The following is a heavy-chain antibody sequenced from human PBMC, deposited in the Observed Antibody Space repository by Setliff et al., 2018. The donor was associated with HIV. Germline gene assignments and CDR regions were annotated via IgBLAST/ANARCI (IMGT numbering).Heavy chain of an antibody. D-gene: IGHD5-12*01. CDR1: GYPFTNYG. Sequence: ASVKVSCKASGYPFTNYGISWVRQAPGQWLEWMGWISLYNGNTKYAQKVQGRVTITADESTSTVYMELTSLRFEDTAVYYCARVGEMATIGYSYYYMDVWGKGTTVTVSS. CDR3: ARVGEMATIGYSYYYMDV. V-gene: IGHV1-18*04. CDR2: ISLYNGNT. J-gene: IGHJ6*03.